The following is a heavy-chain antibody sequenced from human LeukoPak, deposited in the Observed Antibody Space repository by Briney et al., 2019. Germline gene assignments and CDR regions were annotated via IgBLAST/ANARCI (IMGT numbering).Heavy chain of an antibody. CDR3: AREGDSRWGELSP. J-gene: IGHJ1*01. CDR1: GFTFSTYA. D-gene: IGHD3-16*02. Sequence: GGSLRLSCAASGFTFSTYAIHWVRQAHGKGLEWVAVIWFDGSEQYYADSVKGRFIISRDNSKSTSNLQLNSLRAEDTAVYYCAREGDSRWGELSPWGQGTLVTVSS. CDR2: IWFDGSEQ. V-gene: IGHV3-33*01.